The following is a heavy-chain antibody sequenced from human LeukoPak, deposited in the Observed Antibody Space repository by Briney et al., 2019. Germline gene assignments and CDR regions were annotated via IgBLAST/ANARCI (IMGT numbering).Heavy chain of an antibody. V-gene: IGHV3-48*01. CDR1: GFTFSSYS. CDR2: ISSSSSTI. J-gene: IGHJ4*02. D-gene: IGHD2-2*01. Sequence: PGGSLRLSCAAPGFTFSSYSMNWVRQAPGKGLEWVSYISSSSSTIYYADSVKGRFTISRDNAKNSLYLQMNSLRAEDTAVYYCAREPIVVVPAAKRGGLDYWGQGTLVTVSS. CDR3: AREPIVVVPAAKRGGLDY.